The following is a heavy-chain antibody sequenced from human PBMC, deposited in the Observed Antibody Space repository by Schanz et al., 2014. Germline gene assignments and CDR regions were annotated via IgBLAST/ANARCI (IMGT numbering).Heavy chain of an antibody. D-gene: IGHD1-26*01. CDR1: GFTVSAHY. J-gene: IGHJ5*02. CDR3: ARVGRNNWFDP. V-gene: IGHV3-53*04. CDR2: IYSGGSGGST. Sequence: EVQLVESGGGLVQPGGSLRLSCAASGFTVSAHYMSWVRQAPGKGLEWVSVIYSGGSGGSTYYADSVKGRFTISRHNSKNTLYLQMNSLRADDTAVYYCARVGRNNWFDPWGQGTLVTVSS.